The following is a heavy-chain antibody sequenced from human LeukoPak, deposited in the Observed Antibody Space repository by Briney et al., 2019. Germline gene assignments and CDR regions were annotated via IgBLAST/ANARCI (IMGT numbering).Heavy chain of an antibody. J-gene: IGHJ4*02. CDR3: AKVVDNLDY. Sequence: GGSLRLSCAASGFIFSSYGMHWVRQAPGKGLEWVTFIRYDGSDKYYADSVKGRFTISRDNSKNTLYLQMNSLRVEDTAVYYCAKVVDNLDYWGQGTLVTVSS. CDR1: GFIFSSYG. CDR2: IRYDGSDK. D-gene: IGHD2-15*01. V-gene: IGHV3-30*02.